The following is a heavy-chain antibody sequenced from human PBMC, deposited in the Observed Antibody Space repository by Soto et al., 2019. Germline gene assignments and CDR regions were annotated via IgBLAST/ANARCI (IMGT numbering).Heavy chain of an antibody. D-gene: IGHD3-3*01. CDR1: GYTFTSYG. CDR2: ISAYNGNT. CDR3: ARAALDEWLLYYYYMDV. J-gene: IGHJ6*03. V-gene: IGHV1-18*01. Sequence: ASVKVSCKASGYTFTSYGISWGRQAPGQGLEWIGWISAYNGNTNYAQKLQGRVTMTTDTSTSSAYMELRSLRSDDTAVYYCARAALDEWLLYYYYMDVWGKGTTVTVSS.